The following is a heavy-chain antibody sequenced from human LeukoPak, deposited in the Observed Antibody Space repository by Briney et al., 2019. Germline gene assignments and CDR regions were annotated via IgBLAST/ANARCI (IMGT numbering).Heavy chain of an antibody. J-gene: IGHJ5*02. Sequence: PGGSLRLSCAASGFTFSSYSMNWVRQAPGKGLEWVSSISSTGTYIYYADSVKGRFTISRVNAKNSLYLQMNSLRAEDTAVYYCARDPSVVPAAVNWFDPWGQGTLVIVFS. CDR1: GFTFSSYS. D-gene: IGHD2-2*01. CDR2: ISSTGTYI. CDR3: ARDPSVVPAAVNWFDP. V-gene: IGHV3-21*01.